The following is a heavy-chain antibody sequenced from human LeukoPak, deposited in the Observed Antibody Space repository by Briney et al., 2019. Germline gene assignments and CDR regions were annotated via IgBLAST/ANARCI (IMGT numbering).Heavy chain of an antibody. Sequence: GGSLRLSCAASGFTFRNYAMSWVRQAPGKGLEWVSAISGSGDNTYYTDSVKGRFTISRDNSKNTLYLQMNSLRGDDTAVCFCAREDPAIILSLDYWGQGTLVTVSS. CDR2: ISGSGDNT. CDR1: GFTFRNYA. V-gene: IGHV3-23*01. J-gene: IGHJ4*02. CDR3: AREDPAIILSLDY. D-gene: IGHD2/OR15-2a*01.